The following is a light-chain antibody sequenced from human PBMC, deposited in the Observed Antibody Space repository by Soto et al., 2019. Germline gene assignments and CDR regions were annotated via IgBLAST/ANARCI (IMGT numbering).Light chain of an antibody. CDR3: HQRQSWPRT. V-gene: IGKV3-11*01. J-gene: IGKJ1*01. CDR1: QTVNSR. CDR2: HTS. Sequence: IVLTQSPATLSSSPGERATLSCRASQTVNSRLAWYQHKPGQAPRLLIYHTSNRATGIPARFSGSGSGTDFTLTISSLEPEDFAVYYCHQRQSWPRTFGQGTMVDI.